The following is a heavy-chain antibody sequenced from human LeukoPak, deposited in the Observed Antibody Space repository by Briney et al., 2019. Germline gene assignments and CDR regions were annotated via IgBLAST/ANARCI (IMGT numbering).Heavy chain of an antibody. CDR3: AKSRLSGINDAFDI. CDR2: ISGSAVIT. V-gene: IGHV3-23*01. D-gene: IGHD3-3*01. CDR1: GFTFINFG. Sequence: GGSLRLSCAASGFTFINFGMTWVRQAPGKGLEWVSAISGSAVITFYADSAKGRFTISRDNSKNTLYLQMNSLRAEDTALYYCAKSRLSGINDAFDIWGQGTMVTVSS. J-gene: IGHJ3*02.